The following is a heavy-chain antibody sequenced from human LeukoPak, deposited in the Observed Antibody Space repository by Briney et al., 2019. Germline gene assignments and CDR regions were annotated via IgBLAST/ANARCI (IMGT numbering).Heavy chain of an antibody. Sequence: GGSLGLSCAASGFAFSDFYMSWVRQAPGLGLEWLSYISSSGTTIYYADSVRGRFTISRDNAKNSLSLQMTSLRAEDTAVYYCARIGTGTMAYMDVWGKGTTVTVSS. CDR2: ISSSGTTI. J-gene: IGHJ6*03. CDR1: GFAFSDFY. V-gene: IGHV3-11*01. D-gene: IGHD1-7*01. CDR3: ARIGTGTMAYMDV.